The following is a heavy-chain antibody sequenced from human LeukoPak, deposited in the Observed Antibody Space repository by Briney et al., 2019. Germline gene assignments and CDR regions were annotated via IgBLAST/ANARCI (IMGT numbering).Heavy chain of an antibody. CDR3: ARQGSSNWFDP. D-gene: IGHD6-6*01. Sequence: PSETLSLTCTVSGGSISSYYWSWIRQPPGKGLEWIGYIYTSGSTNYNPSLKSRVTISVDTSKNQFSLKLSSVTAADTAVYYCARQGSSNWFDPWGQGTLVTVSS. V-gene: IGHV4-4*09. J-gene: IGHJ5*02. CDR2: IYTSGST. CDR1: GGSISSYY.